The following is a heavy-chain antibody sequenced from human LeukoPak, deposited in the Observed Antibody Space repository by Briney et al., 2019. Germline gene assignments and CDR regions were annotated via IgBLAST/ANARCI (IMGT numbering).Heavy chain of an antibody. D-gene: IGHD3-3*01. Sequence: GGSLRLSCAASGFTFSSNSMNWVRQAPGKGLGWVSSISSSSNYIYYADSVKGRFTISRDNAKNSLYLQMNSLRAEDTAVYYCARDRAISPYYFDYWGQGTLVTVSS. J-gene: IGHJ4*02. CDR1: GFTFSSNS. V-gene: IGHV3-21*01. CDR3: ARDRAISPYYFDY. CDR2: ISSSSNYI.